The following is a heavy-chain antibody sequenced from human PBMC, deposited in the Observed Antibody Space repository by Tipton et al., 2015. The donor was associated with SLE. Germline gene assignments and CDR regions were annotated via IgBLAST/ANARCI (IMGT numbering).Heavy chain of an antibody. CDR2: IYPLDSDT. CDR3: VRHEGYIRALDY. CDR1: GYSFSTYW. J-gene: IGHJ4*02. V-gene: IGHV5-51*01. D-gene: IGHD1-1*01. Sequence: VQLVQSGAEVKKSGEFLKIACKGAGYSFSTYWIGWVRQMPGKGLEWMGIIYPLDSDTRYSPSFQGQVTFSADKSISTAFLQWSSLKASDTAMYYCVRHEGYIRALDYWGQGTLVTVSS.